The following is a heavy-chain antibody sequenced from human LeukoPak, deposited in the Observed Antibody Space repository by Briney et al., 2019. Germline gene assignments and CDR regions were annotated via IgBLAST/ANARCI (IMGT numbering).Heavy chain of an antibody. J-gene: IGHJ4*02. D-gene: IGHD1-26*01. Sequence: PGGSLRPSCAASGFSFSNYAMSWVRQAPGKGLEWVSGISGSGGSTYYADSVKGRFTISRDNSKNTLYLQLNSLRAEDTALYYCAKVKEEHQRAYYFDYWGQGTLVTVSS. CDR2: ISGSGGST. V-gene: IGHV3-23*01. CDR1: GFSFSNYA. CDR3: AKVKEEHQRAYYFDY.